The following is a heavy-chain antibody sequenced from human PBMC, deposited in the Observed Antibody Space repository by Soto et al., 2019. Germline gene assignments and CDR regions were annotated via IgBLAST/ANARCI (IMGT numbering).Heavy chain of an antibody. J-gene: IGHJ5*02. CDR3: VKDHLPTTVTTPWFDP. CDR1: GFTFSRYG. CDR2: ISYDGSNK. Sequence: QVPLVESGGGVVQPGRSLRLSCAASGFTFSRYGMHWVRQAPGKGLEWVAVISYDGSNKYYADSVKGRFTISRDNSKNTLYLQMNSLRAEDTAVYYCVKDHLPTTVTTPWFDPWGQGTLVTVSS. V-gene: IGHV3-30*18. D-gene: IGHD4-17*01.